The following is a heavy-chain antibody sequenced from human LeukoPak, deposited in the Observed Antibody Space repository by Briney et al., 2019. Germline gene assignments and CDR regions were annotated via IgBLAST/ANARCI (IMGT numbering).Heavy chain of an antibody. CDR3: ANDCGSEESHLEPS. J-gene: IGHJ5*02. CDR2: IIPILGIA. Sequence: ASVKVSCKASGGTFSSYAISWVRQAPGQGLEWMGRIIPILGIANYAQKFQGRVTITADKSTSTAYMELSSLRSEDTAVYYCANDCGSEESHLEPSWGQGTLVTVSS. CDR1: GGTFSSYA. V-gene: IGHV1-69*04. D-gene: IGHD4-17*01.